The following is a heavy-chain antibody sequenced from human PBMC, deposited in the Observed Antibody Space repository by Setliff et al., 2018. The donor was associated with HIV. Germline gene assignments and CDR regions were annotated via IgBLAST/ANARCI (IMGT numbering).Heavy chain of an antibody. CDR2: IVPILGIA. J-gene: IGHJ3*02. D-gene: IGHD7-27*01. CDR3: ARIPTGGAFDI. V-gene: IGHV1-69*10. CDR1: GGTFTNSA. Sequence: SVKVSCKASGGTFTNSAIGWVRQAPGQGLEWMGAIVPILGIANSAQKFQGRVTITTDESTNTAYMELSSLRSEDMAVYYCARIPTGGAFDIWGQGTVVTVSS.